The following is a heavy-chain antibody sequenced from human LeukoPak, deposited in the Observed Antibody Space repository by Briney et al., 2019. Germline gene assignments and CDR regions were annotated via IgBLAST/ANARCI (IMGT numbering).Heavy chain of an antibody. J-gene: IGHJ6*03. CDR1: GASXSNYY. CDR2: ISTSGST. Sequence: XSGASXSNYYWSWIRQPAGKGLEWIGRISTSGSTNYNPSLKSRVTMSVDTSNNQFSLKLSSVTAADTAVYYCARGXGYYYYYYYMDVWGKGTTVTVSS. CDR3: ARGXGYYYYYYYMDV. V-gene: IGHV4-4*07.